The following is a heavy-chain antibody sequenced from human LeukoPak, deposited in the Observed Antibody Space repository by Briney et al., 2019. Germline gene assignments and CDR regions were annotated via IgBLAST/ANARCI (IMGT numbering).Heavy chain of an antibody. Sequence: SVKVSCMASGYSFTDYYMHWVRQAPGRGVAGMGWINPNSGGTNYAQKFQGKVTMTRDTSISTAYMELSRLRSDDTAVYYCATSRGCSGGSCQQHHPPYYYYGMDVGGQGTTVTVSS. CDR1: GYSFTDYY. J-gene: IGHJ6*02. CDR3: ATSRGCSGGSCQQHHPPYYYYGMDV. D-gene: IGHD2-15*01. CDR2: INPNSGGT. V-gene: IGHV1-2*02.